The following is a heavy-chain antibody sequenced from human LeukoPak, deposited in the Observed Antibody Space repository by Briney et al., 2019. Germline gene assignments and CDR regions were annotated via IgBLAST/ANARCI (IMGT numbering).Heavy chain of an antibody. D-gene: IGHD4-11*01. CDR1: GYPFTSYG. J-gene: IGHJ4*02. Sequence: ASVKVSCKASGYPFTSYGIVWVRQAPGQGLEWMGWISAYSGHTNYAQKLQGRVTMTTDRSTSTVYMELRSLRFDGTAVYYCARGADYKTVKYDYWGQGTLVTVSS. V-gene: IGHV1-18*01. CDR3: ARGADYKTVKYDY. CDR2: ISAYSGHT.